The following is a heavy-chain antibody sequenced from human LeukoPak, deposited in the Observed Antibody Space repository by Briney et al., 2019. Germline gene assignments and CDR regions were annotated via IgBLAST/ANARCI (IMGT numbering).Heavy chain of an antibody. Sequence: PGGSLRLSCAASGFTFSSYAMHWVRQAPGKGLEWVAVISYDGSNKYYADSVKGRFTISRDNSKNTLYLQMNSLRAEDTAVYYCAKDLDTAMVSYFDYWGQGTLVTVSS. V-gene: IGHV3-30-3*01. CDR3: AKDLDTAMVSYFDY. CDR1: GFTFSSYA. CDR2: ISYDGSNK. D-gene: IGHD5-18*01. J-gene: IGHJ4*02.